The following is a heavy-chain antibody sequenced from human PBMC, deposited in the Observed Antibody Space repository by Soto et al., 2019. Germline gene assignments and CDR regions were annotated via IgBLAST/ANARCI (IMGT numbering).Heavy chain of an antibody. CDR2: ISGSGGSI. V-gene: IGHV3-23*01. Sequence: EVQLLESGGGLVQPGGSLRLSCAASGFTFSSYAMSWVRQAPGKGLEWGSSISGSGGSIYYADSVKGRFTISRDNSKNTLYLQMNRLRAEDTAVYYCAKGGGYYNWFDPWGQGTLVTVSS. CDR3: AKGGGYYNWFDP. D-gene: IGHD3-22*01. CDR1: GFTFSSYA. J-gene: IGHJ5*02.